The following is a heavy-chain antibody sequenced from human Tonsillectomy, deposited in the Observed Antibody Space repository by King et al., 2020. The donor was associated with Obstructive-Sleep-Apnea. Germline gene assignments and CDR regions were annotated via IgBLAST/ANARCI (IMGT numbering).Heavy chain of an antibody. CDR3: AKDKMGDDSSGQRFDY. V-gene: IGHV3-30*02. CDR2: IRYDGSNK. D-gene: IGHD3-22*01. CDR1: GFTFSSYG. J-gene: IGHJ4*02. Sequence: VQLVESGGGVVQPGRSLTLSCAASGFTFSSYGMHWVRQAPGKGLEWVAFIRYDGSNKYYADSVKGRFTISRDNSKNTLYLQMNSLRAEDTAVYYCAKDKMGDDSSGQRFDYWGQGTLVTVSS.